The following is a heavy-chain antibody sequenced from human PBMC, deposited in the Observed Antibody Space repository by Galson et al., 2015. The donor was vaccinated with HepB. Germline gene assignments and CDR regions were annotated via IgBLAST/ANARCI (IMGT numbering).Heavy chain of an antibody. CDR3: ARARYSSSPPDY. CDR2: ISAYNGNT. Sequence: SVKVSCTASGYTFSIYGLTWVRQAPGQGLEWVGWISAYNGNTNYAQKLQGRVTVTTDTSTSTAYMELRSLRSDDTAVYYCARARYSSSPPDYWGQGTLVTVSS. V-gene: IGHV1-18*01. CDR1: GYTFSIYG. J-gene: IGHJ4*02. D-gene: IGHD6-6*01.